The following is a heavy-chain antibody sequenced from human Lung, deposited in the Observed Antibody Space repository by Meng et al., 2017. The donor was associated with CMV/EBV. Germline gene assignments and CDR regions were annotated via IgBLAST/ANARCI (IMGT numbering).Heavy chain of an antibody. CDR2: IYHSGST. D-gene: IGHD3-10*01. J-gene: IGHJ6*02. Sequence: SETXSLXCAVSGGSISSSNWWSWVRQPPGKGLEWIGEIYHSGSTNYNPSLKSRVTISVDKSKNQFSLKLSSVTAADTAVYYCAREKTYYYGSGSPHYYYYGMDVWXQGTXVTV. CDR3: AREKTYYYGSGSPHYYYYGMDV. CDR1: GGSISSSNW. V-gene: IGHV4-4*02.